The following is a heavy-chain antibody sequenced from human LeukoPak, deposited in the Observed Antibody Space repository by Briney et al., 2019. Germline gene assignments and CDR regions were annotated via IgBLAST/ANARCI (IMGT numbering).Heavy chain of an antibody. CDR3: ARARNYGSGSSSPFDP. J-gene: IGHJ5*02. V-gene: IGHV1-2*02. D-gene: IGHD3-10*01. Sequence: GASGKTFCKASGYTLTGYYMHWVGRGPGQRLEWMGWINPNSGGTNYAQKFQGRVTMTRDTSISTAYMELSRLRSDDTAVYYCARARNYGSGSSSPFDPWGQGTLVTVSS. CDR1: GYTLTGYY. CDR2: INPNSGGT.